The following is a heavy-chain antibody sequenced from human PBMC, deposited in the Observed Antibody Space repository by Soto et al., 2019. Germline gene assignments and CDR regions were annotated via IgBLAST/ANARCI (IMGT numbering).Heavy chain of an antibody. CDR1: GFTFSSYA. V-gene: IGHV3-30-3*01. CDR2: ISYDGSNK. Sequence: QVQLVESGGGVVQPGRSLRLSCAASGFTFSSYAMHWVRQAPGKGLEWVAVISYDGSNKYYADSVKGRFTISRDNSKNTLYLQMNSLSAEDTAVYYCARDRGCSGGSCYFGPDYCGQGTLVTVSS. J-gene: IGHJ4*02. D-gene: IGHD2-15*01. CDR3: ARDRGCSGGSCYFGPDY.